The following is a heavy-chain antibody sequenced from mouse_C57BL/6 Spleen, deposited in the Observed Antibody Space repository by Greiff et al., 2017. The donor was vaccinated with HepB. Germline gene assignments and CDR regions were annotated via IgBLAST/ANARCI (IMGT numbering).Heavy chain of an antibody. D-gene: IGHD1-1*02. Sequence: EVKVVESGGGLVQSGRSLRLSCATSGFTFSDFYMEWVRQAPGKGLEWIAASRNKANDYTTEYSASVKGRFIVSRDTSQSILYLQMNALRAEDTAIDYCARDPYYAAMDYWGQGTSVTVSS. CDR1: GFTFSDFY. V-gene: IGHV7-1*01. CDR2: SRNKANDYTT. J-gene: IGHJ4*01. CDR3: ARDPYYAAMDY.